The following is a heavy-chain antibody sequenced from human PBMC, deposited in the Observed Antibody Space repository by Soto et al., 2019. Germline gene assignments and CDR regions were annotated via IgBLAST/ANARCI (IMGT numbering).Heavy chain of an antibody. CDR3: ARDRSDILTGYYEKNAFDI. V-gene: IGHV1-3*01. Sequence: GASVKVSCKASGYTFTSYAMHWVRQAPGQRLEWMGWINAGNGNTKYSQKFQGRVTITRDTSASTACMELSSLRSEDTAVYYCARDRSDILTGYYEKNAFDIWGQGTMVTVSS. CDR2: INAGNGNT. CDR1: GYTFTSYA. D-gene: IGHD3-9*01. J-gene: IGHJ3*02.